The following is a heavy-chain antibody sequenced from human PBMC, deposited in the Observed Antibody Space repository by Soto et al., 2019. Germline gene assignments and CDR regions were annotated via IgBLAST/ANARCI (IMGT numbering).Heavy chain of an antibody. Sequence: EVQLVQSGAEVKKPGESLRISCKGSGYSFTSYWISWVRQMPGKGLEWMGRIDPSDSYTNYSPSFQGHVTISADKSISTGYRQWSSLKASDTAMYYCATTYCSSPSCYEAYYYYGMDVWGQGTTVTVSS. V-gene: IGHV5-10-1*01. CDR3: ATTYCSSPSCYEAYYYYGMDV. CDR1: GYSFTSYW. D-gene: IGHD2-2*01. CDR2: IDPSDSYT. J-gene: IGHJ6*02.